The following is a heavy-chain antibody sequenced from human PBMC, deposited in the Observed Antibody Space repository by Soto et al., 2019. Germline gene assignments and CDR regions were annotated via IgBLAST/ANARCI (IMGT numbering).Heavy chain of an antibody. D-gene: IGHD6-19*01. CDR1: GGSISNSGYY. Sequence: QLQLQESGPGLVKASETLSLTCTVSGGSISNSGYYWGWIRQPPGKGPEWIGSIYYGGRTYYNPSLKSRVTISVDTSKNQFSLKLSSLTAADTAVYYCARHKTVWLQSGLDPWGQGTLVIVSS. CDR3: ARHKTVWLQSGLDP. J-gene: IGHJ5*02. V-gene: IGHV4-39*01. CDR2: IYYGGRT.